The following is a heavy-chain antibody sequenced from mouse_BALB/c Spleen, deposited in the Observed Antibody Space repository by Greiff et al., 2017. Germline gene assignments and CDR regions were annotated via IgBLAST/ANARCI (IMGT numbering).Heavy chain of an antibody. CDR1: GFNIKDYY. CDR3: ARKTGGYYGFAY. V-gene: IGHV14-1*02. J-gene: IGHJ3*01. D-gene: IGHD1-2*01. CDR2: IDPENGNT. Sequence: EVQLQESGAELVRPGALVKLSCKASGFNIKDYYMHWVKQRPEQGLEWIGWIDPENGNTIYDPKFQGKASITADTSSNTAYLQLSSLTSEDTAVYYCARKTGGYYGFAYWGQGTLVTVSA.